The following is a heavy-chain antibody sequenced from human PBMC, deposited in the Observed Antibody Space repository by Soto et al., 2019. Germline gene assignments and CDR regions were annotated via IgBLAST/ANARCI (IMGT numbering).Heavy chain of an antibody. J-gene: IGHJ4*02. CDR3: AKNGDKAPLD. CDR2: MDPSSGDT. V-gene: IGHV1-8*01. Sequence: QVQLVQSGAEVKKPGASAKVSCKASGYTFTSYDINWVRQAPGQGLEWMGWMDPSSGDTGFAQKFQGRLIMTRNTSITTAYMDLSSLKSEDTAVYFCAKNGDKAPLDWGQGTLDTVSS. D-gene: IGHD3-9*01. CDR1: GYTFTSYD.